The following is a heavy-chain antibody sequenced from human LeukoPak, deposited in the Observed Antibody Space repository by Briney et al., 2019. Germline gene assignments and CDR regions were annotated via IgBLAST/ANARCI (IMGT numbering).Heavy chain of an antibody. D-gene: IGHD2/OR15-2a*01. V-gene: IGHV3-66*01. CDR1: GFTVSSNY. J-gene: IGHJ4*02. Sequence: GGSLRLSCAASGFTVSSNYMSWVRQAPGKGLEWVSVIYSGGSTYYADSVKGRFTISRDNSKNTLYLQMNSLRAEDTAVYYCAGNNMEDFNFDYWGQGTLVTVFS. CDR2: IYSGGST. CDR3: AGNNMEDFNFDY.